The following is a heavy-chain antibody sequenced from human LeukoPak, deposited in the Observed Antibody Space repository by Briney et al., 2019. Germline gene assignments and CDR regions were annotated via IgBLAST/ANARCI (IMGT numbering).Heavy chain of an antibody. CDR2: IKENGSEK. V-gene: IGHV3-7*05. CDR1: GFTFSSYW. Sequence: GGSLRLSCAASGFTFSSYWMTWVRQAPGKGLEYVANIKENGSEKYYVDSVKGRFTISRDNAKNSLYLQMNSLRGDDTAVYYCVRDCGFHTFDFWGQGTLVTVSS. CDR3: VRDCGFHTFDF. D-gene: IGHD2-21*01. J-gene: IGHJ4*02.